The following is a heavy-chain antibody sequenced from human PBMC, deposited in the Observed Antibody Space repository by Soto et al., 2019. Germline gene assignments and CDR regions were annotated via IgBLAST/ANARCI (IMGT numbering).Heavy chain of an antibody. CDR2: IWYDGSIN. CDR3: ARIDCTGNNCNPYYHYGMDV. CDR1: GFTFSTYG. D-gene: IGHD2-8*02. Sequence: GSLRLSCAASGFTFSTYGMHWVPQIPGKGLQWVAIIWYDGSINYYADSVKGRFTISRDNSKNTLFLQMNSLRDEDTAVYYCARIDCTGNNCNPYYHYGMDVWGQGTTVTVSS. V-gene: IGHV3-33*01. J-gene: IGHJ6*02.